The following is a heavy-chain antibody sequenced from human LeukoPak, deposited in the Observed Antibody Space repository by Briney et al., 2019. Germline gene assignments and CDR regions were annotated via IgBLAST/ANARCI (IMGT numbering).Heavy chain of an antibody. Sequence: SVKLSCKASGGTFSSYAISWVRHAPGQGLEWMGRIIPILGIANYAQEFQGRVTITADKSTSTAYMELSSLRSEDTAVYYCARDRGVVATITHYYYGMDVWGQGTTVTVSS. CDR2: IIPILGIA. D-gene: IGHD5-12*01. CDR3: ARDRGVVATITHYYYGMDV. V-gene: IGHV1-69*04. CDR1: GGTFSSYA. J-gene: IGHJ6*02.